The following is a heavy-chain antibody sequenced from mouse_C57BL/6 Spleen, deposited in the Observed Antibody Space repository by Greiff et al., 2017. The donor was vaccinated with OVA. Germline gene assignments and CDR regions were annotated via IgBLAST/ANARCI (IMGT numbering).Heavy chain of an antibody. D-gene: IGHD1-1*01. Sequence: EVQLQQSGPELVKPGASVKISCKASGYTFTDFYMNWVKQSHGKSLEWIGDINPNNGGTSYNQQFKGKATLTVDKSSSTAYMELRSQTSEDYAVYYCARSGYYYGSPWYFDVWGTGTTVTVSS. J-gene: IGHJ1*03. CDR1: GYTFTDFY. CDR3: ARSGYYYGSPWYFDV. V-gene: IGHV1-26*01. CDR2: INPNNGGT.